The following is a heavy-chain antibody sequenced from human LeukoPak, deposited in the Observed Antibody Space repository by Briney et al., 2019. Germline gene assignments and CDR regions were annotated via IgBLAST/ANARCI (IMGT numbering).Heavy chain of an antibody. V-gene: IGHV3-23*01. CDR3: AKDKGSGWPYYYYYYYMDV. Sequence: GGSLRLSCAASGFTFSSYAMSWVRQAPGKGLEWVSAISGSGGSTYYADSGKGRFTISRDNSKNTLYLQMNSLRAEDTAVYYCAKDKGSGWPYYYYYYYMDVWGKGTTVTVSS. CDR2: ISGSGGST. D-gene: IGHD6-19*01. CDR1: GFTFSSYA. J-gene: IGHJ6*03.